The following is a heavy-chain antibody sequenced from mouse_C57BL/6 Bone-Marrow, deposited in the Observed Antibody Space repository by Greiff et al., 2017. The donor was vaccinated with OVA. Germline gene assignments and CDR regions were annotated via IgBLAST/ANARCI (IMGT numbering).Heavy chain of an antibody. Sequence: EVQLVESGGDLVKPGGSLKLSCAASGFTFSSYGMSWVRQTPDKGLEWVATISSDGSCTSYTDSVKGRFTITRDNAKNTLYLQMSSLKSEDTAMYYCARLPYAYWGQGTLLTVSA. J-gene: IGHJ3*01. CDR3: ARLPYAY. V-gene: IGHV5-6*01. CDR2: ISSDGSCT. CDR1: GFTFSSYG.